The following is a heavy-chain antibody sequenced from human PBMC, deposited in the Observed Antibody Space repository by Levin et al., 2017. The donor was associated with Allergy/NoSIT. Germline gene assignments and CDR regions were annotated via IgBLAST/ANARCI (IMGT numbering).Heavy chain of an antibody. J-gene: IGHJ4*02. D-gene: IGHD1-1*01. Sequence: GESLKISCAASGFTFSSYGMHWVRQAPGKGLEWVAVISYDGSNKYYADSVKGRFTISRDNSKNTLYLQMNSLRAEDTAVYYCAKEPVYGTGDYWGQGTLVTVSS. V-gene: IGHV3-30*18. CDR3: AKEPVYGTGDY. CDR2: ISYDGSNK. CDR1: GFTFSSYG.